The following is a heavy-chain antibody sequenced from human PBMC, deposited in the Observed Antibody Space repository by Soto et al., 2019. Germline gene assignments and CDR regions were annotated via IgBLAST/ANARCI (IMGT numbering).Heavy chain of an antibody. D-gene: IGHD3-3*01. J-gene: IGHJ5*02. Sequence: DQLVQSGAVVKKPGSSVVVSCKASGITVGGFIISWVRQAPGQGLEWMGKTAPMFRQTFYARQFEGRLTITADTSANTLYMELTDLGFEDTAVYYCTTLGPWGQGTQVSVS. CDR1: GITVGGFI. CDR3: TTLGP. CDR2: TAPMFRQT. V-gene: IGHV1-69*02.